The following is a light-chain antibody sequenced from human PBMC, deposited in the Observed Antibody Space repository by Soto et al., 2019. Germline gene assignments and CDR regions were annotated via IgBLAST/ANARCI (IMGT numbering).Light chain of an antibody. CDR1: SSDVGGYNY. CDR3: SSYTSSSSVV. CDR2: DVS. Sequence: QSVLTQPASVSGFPGQSITISCTGTSSDVGGYNYVSWYQQHPGKAPKPMIYDVSNRPSGVSNRFSGSKSGNTASLTISGLQAEDEADYYCSSYTSSSSVVFGGGTKLTVL. V-gene: IGLV2-14*01. J-gene: IGLJ2*01.